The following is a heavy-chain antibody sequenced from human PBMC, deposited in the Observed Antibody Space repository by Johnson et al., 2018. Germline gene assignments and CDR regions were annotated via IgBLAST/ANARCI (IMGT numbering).Heavy chain of an antibody. Sequence: VQLVESGGGLVQPGGSLRLSCAASGFTFSSYAMSWVRQAPGKGLEWVSAISGSGGSTYYADSVKGRFTISRENSKNTLYLQMNSLRAEDTAVYYCVRDEQQLPSYYYYGMDVWGQGTTVTVSS. J-gene: IGHJ6*02. CDR1: GFTFSSYA. D-gene: IGHD6-13*01. CDR2: ISGSGGST. V-gene: IGHV3-23*04. CDR3: VRDEQQLPSYYYYGMDV.